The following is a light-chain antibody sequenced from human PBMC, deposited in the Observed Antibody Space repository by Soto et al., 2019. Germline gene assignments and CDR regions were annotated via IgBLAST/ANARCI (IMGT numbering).Light chain of an antibody. CDR1: QSVSSSY. CDR2: GAS. CDR3: QQYGSSPPIT. J-gene: IGKJ5*01. Sequence: EVVLTQSPGTLSLYPGERATLSCRASQSVSSSYLAWYQQKPGQAPRLLIYGASSRATGIPDRFSGSGSGTDFTLTISRLEPEDFAVYYCQQYGSSPPITFGQGTLLAVK. V-gene: IGKV3-20*01.